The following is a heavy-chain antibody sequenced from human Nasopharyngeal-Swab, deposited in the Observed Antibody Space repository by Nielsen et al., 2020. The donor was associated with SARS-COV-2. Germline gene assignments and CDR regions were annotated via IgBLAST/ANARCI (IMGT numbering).Heavy chain of an antibody. V-gene: IGHV5-51*01. CDR1: GYSFTSYW. D-gene: IGHD3-22*01. J-gene: IGHJ4*02. CDR2: IYPGDSDT. Sequence: GESLKISCTGSGYSFTSYWIGWVRQMPGKGLEWVGIIYPGDSDTRYSPSFQGQVTISADKSISTAYLQWSSLKASDTAMYYCARHSRDYYDSSGYYFDYWGQGTLVTVSS. CDR3: ARHSRDYYDSSGYYFDY.